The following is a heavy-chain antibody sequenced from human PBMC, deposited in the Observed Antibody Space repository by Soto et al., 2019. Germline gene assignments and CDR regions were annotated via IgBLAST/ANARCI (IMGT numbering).Heavy chain of an antibody. D-gene: IGHD3-22*01. CDR2: ISGSGGST. CDR1: GFTFRGYS. V-gene: IGHV3-23*01. J-gene: IGHJ6*02. Sequence: AGGSLSPSCPASGFTFRGYSRNWVRQAPGKGLESVSYISGSGGSTYYADSVKGRFTISRDNSKNTLYLQMNSLRAEDTAVYYCAKATSSGYYYGLDYYGMDVWGQGTTVTVSS. CDR3: AKATSSGYYYGLDYYGMDV.